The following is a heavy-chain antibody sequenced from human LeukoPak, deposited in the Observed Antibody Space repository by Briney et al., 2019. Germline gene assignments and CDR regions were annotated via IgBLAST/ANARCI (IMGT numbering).Heavy chain of an antibody. Sequence: GGSLSLSFAASGFTFSNHWMHWVRPAPGKGLLWVSRIKSDGSSTTYADSVKGRFTISRDNAKNTLYLQMNSLRAEDTAVYYCTKSDWFDPWGQGTLVTVSS. CDR3: TKSDWFDP. CDR2: IKSDGSST. CDR1: GFTFSNHW. J-gene: IGHJ5*02. V-gene: IGHV3-74*01. D-gene: IGHD3-3*01.